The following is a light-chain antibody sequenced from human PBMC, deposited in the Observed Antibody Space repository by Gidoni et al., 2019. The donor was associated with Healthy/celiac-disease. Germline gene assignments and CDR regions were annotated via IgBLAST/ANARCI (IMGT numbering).Light chain of an antibody. CDR1: SSDVGGYNY. V-gene: IGLV2-14*01. CDR3: SSYTSSSTL. Sequence: QSALTQPASVSGSPGQSITISCTGSSSDVGGYNYVSWYQQHPGKAPKLMIYDVSNRPSVVSNRFSCSKSGNTASLTISGLQAEDESDYYCSSYTSSSTLFGGGTKLTVL. CDR2: DVS. J-gene: IGLJ2*01.